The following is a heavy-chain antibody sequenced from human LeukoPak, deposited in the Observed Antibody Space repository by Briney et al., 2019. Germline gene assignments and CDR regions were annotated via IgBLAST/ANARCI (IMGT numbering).Heavy chain of an antibody. CDR3: ALLAVASDFDY. CDR1: GFPFSFYE. J-gene: IGHJ4*02. D-gene: IGHD6-19*01. V-gene: IGHV3-48*03. CDR2: IGSSGSTT. Sequence: PGGSLRLSCAVSGFPFSFYEVNWVRQAPGQGLEWVSNIGSSGSTTYYADSVKGRFFISRDNAKGSLYLHMNSLRVEDTAVYYCALLAVASDFDYWGQRALVTVSS.